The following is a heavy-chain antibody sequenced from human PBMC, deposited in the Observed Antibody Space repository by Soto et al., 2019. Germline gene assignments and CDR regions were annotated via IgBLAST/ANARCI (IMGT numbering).Heavy chain of an antibody. CDR3: ASGIAATRKTRSPFDP. Sequence: QLQLQESGPGLVKPSETLSLTCTVSGGSTSSSSYYWGWTRQPPGKGLEWIGSIYYSGSTYYNPSLPSRVTISVDTSKNQFSLRLSSVTAADTAVYYCASGIAATRKTRSPFDPWGQGTLVTVSS. J-gene: IGHJ5*02. CDR1: GGSTSSSSYY. CDR2: IYYSGST. D-gene: IGHD6-13*01. V-gene: IGHV4-39*01.